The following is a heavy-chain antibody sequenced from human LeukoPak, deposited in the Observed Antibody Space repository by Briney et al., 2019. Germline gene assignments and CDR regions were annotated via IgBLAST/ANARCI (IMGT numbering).Heavy chain of an antibody. V-gene: IGHV7-4-1*02. CDR3: VRGTPTPGMDY. J-gene: IGHJ4*02. Sequence: ASVKVSCKASGYPFSAHFLNWVRLAPGQGLEWMGNIDTTTGNPRYAQDFTGRFVFSLDTSVSTAYLQITSLKADDTAAYYCVRGTPTPGMDYWGQGTQVTVSS. D-gene: IGHD3-10*01. CDR2: IDTTTGNP. CDR1: GYPFSAHF.